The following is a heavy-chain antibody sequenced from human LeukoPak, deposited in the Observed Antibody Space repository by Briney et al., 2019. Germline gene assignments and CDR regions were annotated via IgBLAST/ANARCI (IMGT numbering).Heavy chain of an antibody. CDR1: GGSISNYY. J-gene: IGHJ4*02. V-gene: IGHV4-59*08. Sequence: SETLSLTCTVSGGSISNYYWSWIRQPPGKGLEWIGHIYYSGATKYNPSLKSRITISVDTSKNQFSLMLSSVTAADTAVYYCARFGITVVRGGRYYFDYWGQGTLVTVSS. CDR3: ARFGITVVRGGRYYFDY. CDR2: IYYSGAT. D-gene: IGHD3-10*01.